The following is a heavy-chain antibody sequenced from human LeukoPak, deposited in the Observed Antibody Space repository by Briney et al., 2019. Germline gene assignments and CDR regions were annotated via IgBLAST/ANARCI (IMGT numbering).Heavy chain of an antibody. CDR1: GGSISSSSYY. CDR3: ARDVDDYSDEGWFDP. D-gene: IGHD4-17*01. J-gene: IGHJ5*02. CDR2: IYYSGRT. Sequence: PSETLSLTCTVSGGSISSSSYYWGWLRQPPGKGLEWIGSIYYSGRTYYNSSLKSRVTISVDTSKNQFSLKLSSVTAADTAVYYCARDVDDYSDEGWFDPWGQGTLVTVPS. V-gene: IGHV4-39*07.